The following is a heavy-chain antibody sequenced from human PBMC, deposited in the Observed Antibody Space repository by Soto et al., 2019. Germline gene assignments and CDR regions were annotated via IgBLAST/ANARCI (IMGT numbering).Heavy chain of an antibody. V-gene: IGHV4-30-2*01. CDR1: GDSTSSGGYS. CDR2: IYHSGST. Sequence: SETLSLTCAVSGDSTSSGGYSWSWIRQPPGKGQEWIGYIYHSGSTYYNPSLKSRVTISVDRSKNQFSLKLSSVTAADTAVYYCARMGYSNYDYCDYRGQGTLVTASS. D-gene: IGHD4-4*01. CDR3: ARMGYSNYDYCDY. J-gene: IGHJ4*02.